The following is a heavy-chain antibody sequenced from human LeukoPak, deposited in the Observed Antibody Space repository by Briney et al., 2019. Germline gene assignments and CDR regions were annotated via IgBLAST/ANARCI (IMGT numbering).Heavy chain of an antibody. CDR2: IESDGSHE. J-gene: IGHJ4*02. CDR3: ANGGYNY. V-gene: IGHV3-30*02. Sequence: GGSLRLSCAVSGLNFNSFAMHWVRQTAGRGLEWLTRIESDGSHEHYADSVRGRFTISRDDSKNTMYLQVISLTTEDSAIYFCANGGYNYWGQGTLVIVSS. CDR1: GLNFNSFA. D-gene: IGHD5-24*01.